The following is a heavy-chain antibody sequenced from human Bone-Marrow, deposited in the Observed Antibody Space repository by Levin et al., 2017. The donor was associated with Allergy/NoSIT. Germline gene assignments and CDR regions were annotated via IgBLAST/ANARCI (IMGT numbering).Heavy chain of an antibody. CDR1: GYTFSTYD. CDR2: MNPNSGNT. J-gene: IGHJ6*02. Sequence: ASVKVSCKASGYTFSTYDITWVRQATGQGLEWVGWMNPNSGNTGYAQRFQGRVTMTRDTSISTAYMELSSLHSEDTSVYYCARAVRNQLVSDVWGQGTPVSVSS. D-gene: IGHD2-2*01. CDR3: ARAVRNQLVSDV. V-gene: IGHV1-8*01.